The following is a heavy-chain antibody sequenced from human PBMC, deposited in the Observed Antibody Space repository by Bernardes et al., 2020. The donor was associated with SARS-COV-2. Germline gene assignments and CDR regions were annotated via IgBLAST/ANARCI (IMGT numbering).Heavy chain of an antibody. V-gene: IGHV1-18*01. CDR2: INTYNGYT. D-gene: IGHD2-2*01. CDR1: GYTFTSYG. CDR3: ARNCTGTSCYSFDF. Sequence: ASVKVSCKASGYTFTSYGITWVRQAPGQGLEWMGWINTYNGYTNYALKLQGRVTMTTDTSTSTAHMELRSLRSDDTAVYYCARNCTGTSCYSFDFWGQGTLVSVSS. J-gene: IGHJ4*02.